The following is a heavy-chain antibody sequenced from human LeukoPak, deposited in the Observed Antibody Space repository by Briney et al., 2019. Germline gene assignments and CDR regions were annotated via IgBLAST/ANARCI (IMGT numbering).Heavy chain of an antibody. CDR1: GDTLTALS. Sequence: WASVKVSCMVSGDTLTALSMHWVRQAPGKGLEWMGGFHPEDGETFYAQKFQGRVTMTEDTSTDTAYMELSSLRSDDTAVYYCTTGKIYCSTTSCSDDYWGQGTLVTVSS. V-gene: IGHV1-24*01. CDR3: TTGKIYCSTTSCSDDY. CDR2: FHPEDGET. D-gene: IGHD2-2*01. J-gene: IGHJ4*02.